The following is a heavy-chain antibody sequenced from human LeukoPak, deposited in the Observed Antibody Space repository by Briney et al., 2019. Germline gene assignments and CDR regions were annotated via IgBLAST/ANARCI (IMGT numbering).Heavy chain of an antibody. CDR2: IYRSGST. CDR1: GGSIRSSNW. Sequence: PSGTLSLTCAVSGGSIRSSNWWSWVRQPPGKGLEWIGEIYRSGSTNYNPSLKSRVTISVDKSKNQFSLKLSSVTAADTAVYYCARDGYGSGSLDPWGQGTLVTVSS. V-gene: IGHV4-4*02. CDR3: ARDGYGSGSLDP. D-gene: IGHD3-10*01. J-gene: IGHJ5*02.